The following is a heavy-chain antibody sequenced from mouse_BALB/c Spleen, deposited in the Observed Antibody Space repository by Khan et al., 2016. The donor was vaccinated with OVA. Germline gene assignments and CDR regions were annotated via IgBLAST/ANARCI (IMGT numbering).Heavy chain of an antibody. V-gene: IGHV2-2*02. Sequence: QVQLKQSGPGLVQPSQSLSITCTVSGFSLSSYGVHWVRQSPGKGLEWVGVIWSGGSTDFNAAFISRLSISKDNSKSQVFFKMIRLQTNDSAIYYCARGGLPFTYWGQGTLVTVSA. D-gene: IGHD2-13*01. CDR2: IWSGGST. J-gene: IGHJ3*01. CDR3: ARGGLPFTY. CDR1: GFSLSSYG.